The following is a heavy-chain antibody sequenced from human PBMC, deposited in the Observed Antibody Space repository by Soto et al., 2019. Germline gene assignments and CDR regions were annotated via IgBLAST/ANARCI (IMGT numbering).Heavy chain of an antibody. CDR3: AKSHTTSGWYVTTDY. CDR2: ISWNSGSI. V-gene: IGHV3-9*01. Sequence: GGSLRLSCAASGFTFGDYAMQWVRQAPGKGLEWVSAISWNSGSIDYADSVKGRFTISRDNAKNSLYLQMNSLRAEDTALYYCAKSHTTSGWYVTTDYWGQGTRVTGSS. D-gene: IGHD6-19*01. J-gene: IGHJ4*02. CDR1: GFTFGDYA.